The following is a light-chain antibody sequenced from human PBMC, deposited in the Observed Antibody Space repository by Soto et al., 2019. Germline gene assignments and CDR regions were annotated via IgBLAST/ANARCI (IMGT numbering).Light chain of an antibody. CDR3: QSYDSSLSGSVV. CDR1: SSNIGAGYD. Sequence: QSALTQPPSVSGAPGQRVIISCTGSSSNIGAGYDVHWYQQLPGTAPKLLIYGNSNRPSGVPDRFSGSKSGTSASLAITGLQAEDEADYYCQSYDSSLSGSVVFGGGTKLTVL. J-gene: IGLJ2*01. V-gene: IGLV1-40*01. CDR2: GNS.